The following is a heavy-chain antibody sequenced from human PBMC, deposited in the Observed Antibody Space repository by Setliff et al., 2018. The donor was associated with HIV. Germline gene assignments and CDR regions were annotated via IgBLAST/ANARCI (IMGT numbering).Heavy chain of an antibody. CDR1: GFTFSSYE. D-gene: IGHD3-3*01. V-gene: IGHV3-48*03. CDR3: ARDYLYYNLYNGSPVYGMDV. Sequence: LRLSCAASGFTFSSYEFNWVRQAPGKGLEWVSYISSRGDTIYDADSVKGRFTISRDNAKSSLYLQMNSLRAEDTAIYYCARDYLYYNLYNGSPVYGMDVWGQGTTVTVSS. CDR2: ISSRGDTI. J-gene: IGHJ6*02.